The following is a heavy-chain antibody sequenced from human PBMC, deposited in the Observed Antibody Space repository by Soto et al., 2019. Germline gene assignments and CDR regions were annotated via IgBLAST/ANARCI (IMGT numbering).Heavy chain of an antibody. V-gene: IGHV3-23*01. J-gene: IGHJ4*02. D-gene: IGHD6-13*01. Sequence: RLSCAASGFTFTFSTYVMIWVRQAPGKGLEWVSIISGSGGTTYYADSVKGRFTISRDNSKNTLYLQMNSLRDEDTALYYCAKSRGNNTSSPDYWGQGTLVTVSS. CDR3: AKSRGNNTSSPDY. CDR2: ISGSGGTT. CDR1: GFTFTFSTYV.